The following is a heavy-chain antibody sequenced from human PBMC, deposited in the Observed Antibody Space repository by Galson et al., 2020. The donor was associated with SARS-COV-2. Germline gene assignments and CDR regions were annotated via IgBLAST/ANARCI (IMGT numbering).Heavy chain of an antibody. J-gene: IGHJ4*02. CDR1: GYTLTALS. Sequence: ASVKVSCKVSGYTLTALSMHWVRQAPGQGLEWMGGFDPEEGATVYAQKFQGRVTMTEDTSTDTAYMELSSLRSEDTAVYYCATLHMSQATNMVRGVIVTVRRIYFEYWGQGTPVTVSS. CDR2: FDPEEGAT. D-gene: IGHD3-10*01. V-gene: IGHV1-24*01. CDR3: ATLHMSQATNMVRGVIVTVRRIYFEY.